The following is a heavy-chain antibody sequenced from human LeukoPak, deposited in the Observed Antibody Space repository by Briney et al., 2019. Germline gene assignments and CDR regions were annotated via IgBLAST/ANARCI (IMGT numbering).Heavy chain of an antibody. CDR3: ARLVGYCSSTSCYPLGFDY. CDR1: GYTFTSYG. V-gene: IGHV1-18*01. Sequence: ASVKVSCTASGYTFTSYGISWVRQAPGQGLEWMGWISAYNGNTNYAQKLQGRVTMTTDTSTSTAYMELRSLRSDDTAVYYCARLVGYCSSTSCYPLGFDYWGQGTLVTVSS. D-gene: IGHD2-2*01. J-gene: IGHJ4*02. CDR2: ISAYNGNT.